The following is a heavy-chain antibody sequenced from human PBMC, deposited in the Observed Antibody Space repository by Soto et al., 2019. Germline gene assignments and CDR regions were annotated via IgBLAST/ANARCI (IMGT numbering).Heavy chain of an antibody. CDR2: ISGSGGST. CDR3: ARRGTVKGRYRSIWFDY. V-gene: IGHV3-23*01. J-gene: IGHJ4*02. CDR1: GFTFSSYA. D-gene: IGHD6-13*01. Sequence: GGSLRLSCAASGFTFSSYAMSWVRKATGKGLEWVSAISGSGGSTYYADSVKGRFTTYRDNSKNTLYLQMNSLRAEDTAVYYCARRGTVKGRYRSIWFDYCGQGPLVTVSS.